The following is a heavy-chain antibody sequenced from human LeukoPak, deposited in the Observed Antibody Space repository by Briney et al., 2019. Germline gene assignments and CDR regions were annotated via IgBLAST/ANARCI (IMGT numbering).Heavy chain of an antibody. CDR1: GFTFSSYS. CDR2: ISSSSSTI. V-gene: IGHV3-48*01. D-gene: IGHD6-19*01. Sequence: PGGSLRLSCAASGFTFSSYSMNWVRQAPGKGLEWVSYISSSSSTIYYADSVKGRFTISRDNAKNSLYLQMNSLRAEDTAVYYCAVAASSGWLGYWGQGTLVTVSS. J-gene: IGHJ4*02. CDR3: AVAASSGWLGY.